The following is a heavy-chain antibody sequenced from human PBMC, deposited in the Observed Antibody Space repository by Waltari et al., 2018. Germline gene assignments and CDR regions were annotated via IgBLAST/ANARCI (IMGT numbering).Heavy chain of an antibody. CDR2: ISGRGGSK. V-gene: IGHV3-23*01. CDR3: AKDLYSNYDASGY. J-gene: IGHJ4*02. CDR1: GFTFSSYA. D-gene: IGHD4-4*01. Sequence: EVQLLESGGGLVQPGGSLRLSCAASGFTFSSYAMSWVRQAPGKGLEWVSAISGRGGSKYYADSGKGRFTISRDNSKNTLYLQMNSLRAEDTAVYYCAKDLYSNYDASGYWGQGTLVTVSS.